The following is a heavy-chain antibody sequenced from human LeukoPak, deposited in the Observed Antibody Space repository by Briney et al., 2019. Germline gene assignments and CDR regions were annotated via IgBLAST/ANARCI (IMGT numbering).Heavy chain of an antibody. CDR3: ARDAASGSYYHPYWYFDL. CDR2: IYRDGTI. V-gene: IGHV3-53*05. CDR1: GFTVNSNY. D-gene: IGHD1-26*01. J-gene: IGHJ2*01. Sequence: GGSLRLSCAVSGFTVNSNYVAWVRQAPGKGLEWVSVIYRDGTIYYTSSVRGRFTTSRDNSKNTLYLQMNSLRAEDTAVYYCARDAASGSYYHPYWYFDLWGRGTLVTVSS.